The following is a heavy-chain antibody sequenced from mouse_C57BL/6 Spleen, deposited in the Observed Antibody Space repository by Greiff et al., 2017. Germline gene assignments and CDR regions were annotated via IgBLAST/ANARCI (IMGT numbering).Heavy chain of an antibody. Sequence: QVQLQQPGAELVKPGASVKLSCKASGYTFTSYWMHWVKQRPGQGLEWIGMIHPNSGSTNYNEKFKSKATLTVDKSSSTAYMQLSSLTSEDSAVYYSARSYYGSSYPYYFDFWGQGTTLTVSS. CDR3: ARSYYGSSYPYYFDF. J-gene: IGHJ2*01. CDR2: IHPNSGST. CDR1: GYTFTSYW. D-gene: IGHD1-1*01. V-gene: IGHV1-64*01.